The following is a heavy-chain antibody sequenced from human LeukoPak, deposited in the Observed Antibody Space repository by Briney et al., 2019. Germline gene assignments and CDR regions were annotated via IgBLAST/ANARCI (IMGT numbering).Heavy chain of an antibody. J-gene: IGHJ4*02. CDR3: AKYAAAWAYDRHSEIDS. CDR2: ISGSGGST. Sequence: GGSLRLSCAVSGFTFSSYAMSWVRQAPGKGLEWVAAISGSGGSTYYADSVKGRFTISRDNSKNTLYLQMNSLRAEDTAVYYCAKYAAAWAYDRHSEIDSWGQGTLVTVSS. D-gene: IGHD3-22*01. V-gene: IGHV3-23*01. CDR1: GFTFSSYA.